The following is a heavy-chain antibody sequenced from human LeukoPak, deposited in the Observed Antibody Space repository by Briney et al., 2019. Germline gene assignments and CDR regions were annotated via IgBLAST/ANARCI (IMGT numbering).Heavy chain of an antibody. CDR2: IISSSSYI. V-gene: IGHV3-21*01. CDR3: ARTTYDILTGDY. D-gene: IGHD3-9*01. CDR1: GFTVSSYS. Sequence: PGRSLRLSCAASGFTVSSYSMNSVRQAAGKGLELVSSIISSSSYIYYADSVKGRFTISRDNAKNSLYLQMNSLKAEDTALYYCARTTYDILTGDYWGQGTLVTVSS. J-gene: IGHJ4*02.